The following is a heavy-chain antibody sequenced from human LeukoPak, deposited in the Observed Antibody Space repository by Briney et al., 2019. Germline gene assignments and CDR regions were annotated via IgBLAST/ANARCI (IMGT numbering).Heavy chain of an antibody. CDR3: AKGAGGFSYYNWFDP. CDR1: GFTFSRHN. Sequence: GSLRLSCAASGFTFSRHNMNWIRQPPGKGLEWIGSIYYSGTTHYSPSLESRVTISVDTSKNQFSLKLASVTAADTAIYYCAKGAGGFSYYNWFDPWGQGTLVTVSS. J-gene: IGHJ5*02. V-gene: IGHV4-39*07. CDR2: IYYSGTT. D-gene: IGHD5-18*01.